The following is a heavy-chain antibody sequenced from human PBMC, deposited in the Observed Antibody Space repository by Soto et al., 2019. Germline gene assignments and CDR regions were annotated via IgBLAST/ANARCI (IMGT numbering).Heavy chain of an antibody. CDR2: IYHTGNT. V-gene: IGHV4-4*02. J-gene: IGHJ4*02. D-gene: IGHD6-6*01. CDR1: SGSIGSGIW. CDR3: ARAARLSPFDC. Sequence: QLQESGPGLVKPSGTLSLTCAVSSGSIGSGIWWNWVRQPPGKGLAWIGEIYHTGNTNYNPSLKSRVTISVDESKNQFSLKLSSVTAADTAVYFCARAARLSPFDCWGQGILVTVSS.